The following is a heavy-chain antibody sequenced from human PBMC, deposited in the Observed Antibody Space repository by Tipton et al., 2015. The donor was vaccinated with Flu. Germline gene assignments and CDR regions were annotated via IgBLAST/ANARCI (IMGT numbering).Heavy chain of an antibody. CDR1: GFTVSSNY. J-gene: IGHJ6*04. CDR3: ARGLMTYYDFWSGYWMDV. D-gene: IGHD3-3*01. V-gene: IGHV3-53*01. CDR2: IYSGGST. Sequence: SLRLSCAASGFTVSSNYMSWVRQAPGKGLEWVSVIYSGGSTYYADSVKGRFTISRDNSKNTLYLQMNSLRAEDTAVYYCARGLMTYYDFWSGYWMDVWGKGTTVTVSS.